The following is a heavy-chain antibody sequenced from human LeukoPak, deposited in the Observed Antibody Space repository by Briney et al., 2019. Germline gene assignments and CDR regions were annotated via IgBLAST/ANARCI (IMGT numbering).Heavy chain of an antibody. CDR2: IYPGDSDT. CDR3: ASPGPSRVGTWGADY. Sequence: GESLKISCKGSGYSFTSYWIGWVRQMPGKGLEWMGIIYPGDSDTRYSPSFQGQVTISADKSISTAYLQWSSLKASDTAMYYCASPGPSRVGTWGADYWGQGTLVTVSS. D-gene: IGHD3-16*01. J-gene: IGHJ4*02. CDR1: GYSFTSYW. V-gene: IGHV5-51*01.